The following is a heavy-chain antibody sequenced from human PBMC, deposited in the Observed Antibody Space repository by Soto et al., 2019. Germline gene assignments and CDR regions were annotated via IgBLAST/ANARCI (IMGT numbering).Heavy chain of an antibody. V-gene: IGHV4-59*01. J-gene: IGHJ4*02. CDR1: GGSIGSYY. CDR2: IYYSGST. CDR3: ARDDSSGYYYFDY. Sequence: SETLSLTCTVSGGSIGSYYWSWIRQPPGKGLEWIGYIYYSGSTNYNPSLKSRVTISVDTSKNQFSLKLSSVTAADTAVYYCARDDSSGYYYFDYWGQGTLVTVS. D-gene: IGHD3-22*01.